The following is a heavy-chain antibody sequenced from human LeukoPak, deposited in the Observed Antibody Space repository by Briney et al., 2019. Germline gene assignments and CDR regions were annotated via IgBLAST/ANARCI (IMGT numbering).Heavy chain of an antibody. Sequence: ASVKVSCKASVYTFTNYGISWVRQAPGQGLEWMGWINAYHGNTNYAQKLQGRVTLTTDTSTSTAYMELKSLRSDDTAVYYCARDGGDLDYWGQGTLVTVSS. J-gene: IGHJ4*02. CDR1: VYTFTNYG. CDR2: INAYHGNT. V-gene: IGHV1-18*01. D-gene: IGHD2-21*02. CDR3: ARDGGDLDY.